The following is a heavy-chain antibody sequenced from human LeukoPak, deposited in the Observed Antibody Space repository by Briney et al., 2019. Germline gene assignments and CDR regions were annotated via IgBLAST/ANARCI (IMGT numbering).Heavy chain of an antibody. CDR3: AKDKGRMTALYYFDY. CDR2: IIPIIGLV. V-gene: IGHV1-69*04. Sequence: ALVKVSCKASGGTFSSYAISWVRQAPGQGLKWMGRIIPIIGLVNYAQNFQGRVTITADKSTSTAYMELSSLRSEDTAVYYCAKDKGRMTALYYFDYWGQGTLVTVSS. D-gene: IGHD2-21*02. CDR1: GGTFSSYA. J-gene: IGHJ4*02.